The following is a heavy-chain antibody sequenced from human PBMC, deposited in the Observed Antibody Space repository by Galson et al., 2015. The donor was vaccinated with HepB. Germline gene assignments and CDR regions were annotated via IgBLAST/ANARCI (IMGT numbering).Heavy chain of an antibody. J-gene: IGHJ4*02. CDR3: AKGADCGDYGFWDY. Sequence: SLRLSCAASGFTFDDYAMHWVRQAPGKGLEWVSGISWNSGSISYADSVKGRFTISRDNAKNSLYLQMNSRRAEDTALYYCAKGADCGDYGFWDYWGQGTLVTLSS. CDR1: GFTFDDYA. D-gene: IGHD4-17*01. CDR2: ISWNSGSI. V-gene: IGHV3-9*01.